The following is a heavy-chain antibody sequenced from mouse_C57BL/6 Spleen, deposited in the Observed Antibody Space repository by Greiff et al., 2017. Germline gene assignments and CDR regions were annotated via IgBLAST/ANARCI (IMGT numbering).Heavy chain of an antibody. CDR3: ARHYYGSSYTYYFDY. V-gene: IGHV1-18*01. Sequence: SGPELVKPGASVKIPCKASGYTFTDYNMDWVKQSHGKSLEWIGDINPNNGGTIYNQKFKGKATLTVDKSSSTAYMELRSLTSEDTAVYYCARHYYGSSYTYYFDYWGQGTTLTVSS. J-gene: IGHJ2*01. CDR2: INPNNGGT. D-gene: IGHD1-1*01. CDR1: GYTFTDYN.